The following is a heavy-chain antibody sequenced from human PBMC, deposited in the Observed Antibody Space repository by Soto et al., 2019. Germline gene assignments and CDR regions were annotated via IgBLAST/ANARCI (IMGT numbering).Heavy chain of an antibody. CDR2: FDPEDGET. V-gene: IGHV1-24*01. Sequence: ASVKVSCKVSGYTLTELSMHWVRQAPGKGLEWKGGFDPEDGETIYAQKFQGRVTMTEDTSTDTAYMELSSLRSEDTAVYYCATDYYYDSSGYPSSEFDYWGQGTLVTVSS. D-gene: IGHD3-22*01. CDR3: ATDYYYDSSGYPSSEFDY. J-gene: IGHJ4*02. CDR1: GYTLTELS.